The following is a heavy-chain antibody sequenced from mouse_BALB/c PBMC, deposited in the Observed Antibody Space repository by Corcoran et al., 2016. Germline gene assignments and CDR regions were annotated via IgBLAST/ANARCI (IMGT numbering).Heavy chain of an antibody. CDR3: ARQEYGNFMDY. CDR2: IDPFNGGT. Sequence: EIQLQQSGPELMKPGASVKTSCKASGYSFTSYYMHWVKQTHGKSLEWIGYIDPFNGGTSYNQKFKGKATLTVDKSSSTAYMHLSSLTSEDSAVYYCARQEYGNFMDYWGQGTSVTVSS. J-gene: IGHJ4*01. D-gene: IGHD2-10*02. V-gene: IGHV1S135*01. CDR1: GYSFTSYY.